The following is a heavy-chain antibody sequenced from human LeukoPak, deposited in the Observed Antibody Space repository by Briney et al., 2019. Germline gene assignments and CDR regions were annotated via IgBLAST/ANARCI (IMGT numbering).Heavy chain of an antibody. CDR1: GGSISSYY. V-gene: IGHV4-59*01. CDR3: ARDRGYSYGNFDH. D-gene: IGHD5-18*01. CDR2: IYYSGST. J-gene: IGHJ4*02. Sequence: SETLSLTCTVSGGSISSYYWSWIRQPPGKGLEWIGYIYYSGSTNYNPSLKSRVTISVDTSKNQFSLKLSSVTAADTAVYYCARDRGYSYGNFDHWGQGTLVTVSS.